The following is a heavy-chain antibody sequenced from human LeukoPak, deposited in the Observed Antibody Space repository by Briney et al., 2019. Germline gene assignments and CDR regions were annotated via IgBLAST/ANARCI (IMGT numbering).Heavy chain of an antibody. D-gene: IGHD1-26*01. CDR2: ISYDGSNK. CDR3: AKDGRGSYAEYYYYGIDV. Sequence: GGSLRLSCAASGFTFNSSAMYWVRQAPGKGLEWAALISYDGSNKYYPDSVKGRFTISRDNSENTLYLQMDSLRVEDTAVYYCAKDGRGSYAEYYYYGIDVWSQGTTVTVSS. J-gene: IGHJ6*02. V-gene: IGHV3-30*18. CDR1: GFTFNSSA.